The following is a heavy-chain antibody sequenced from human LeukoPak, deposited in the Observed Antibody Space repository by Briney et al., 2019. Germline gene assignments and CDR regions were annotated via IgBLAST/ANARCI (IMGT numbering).Heavy chain of an antibody. CDR3: ARCAYYYDSSGYYAAYYFDY. CDR2: IYYSGST. V-gene: IGHV4-59*01. Sequence: SETLSLTCTVSGGSISSYYWSWLRQPPGKGLEWIGYIYYSGSTNYNPSLKSRVTISVDTSKNQFSLKLSSVTAADTAVYYCARCAYYYDSSGYYAAYYFDYWGQGTLVTVSS. D-gene: IGHD3-22*01. J-gene: IGHJ4*02. CDR1: GGSISSYY.